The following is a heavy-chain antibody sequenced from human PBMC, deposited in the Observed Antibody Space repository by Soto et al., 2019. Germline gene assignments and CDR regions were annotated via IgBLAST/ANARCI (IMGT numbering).Heavy chain of an antibody. CDR3: ARDRDDYGSGNYYNRIDF. Sequence: QVPLVQSGAEVKKPGSSVKVSCKASGGIFSTYAISWLRQAPGQVLVWMGGIIPIFGTPNYAKRFQVRVTITADESTTTAYMELSILRSEDTAAYYCARDRDDYGSGNYYNRIDFWGQGTLVNVSS. D-gene: IGHD3-10*01. CDR1: GGIFSTYA. CDR2: IIPIFGTP. V-gene: IGHV1-69*01. J-gene: IGHJ4*02.